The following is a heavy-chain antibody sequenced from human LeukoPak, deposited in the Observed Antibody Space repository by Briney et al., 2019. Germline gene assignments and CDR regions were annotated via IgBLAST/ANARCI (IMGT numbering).Heavy chain of an antibody. V-gene: IGHV1-18*01. CDR3: CGSYSTNDAFDI. J-gene: IGHJ3*02. Sequence: ASVKVSCKASGYTFTSYGISWVRQAPGQGLEWMGWISAYNGNTNYAQKLQGRVTMTTDTSTSTAYMELRSLRSEDTAVYYCCGSYSTNDAFDIWGQGTMVTVSS. D-gene: IGHD1-26*01. CDR1: GYTFTSYG. CDR2: ISAYNGNT.